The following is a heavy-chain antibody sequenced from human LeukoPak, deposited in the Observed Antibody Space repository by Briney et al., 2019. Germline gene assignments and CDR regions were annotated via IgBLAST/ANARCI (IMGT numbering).Heavy chain of an antibody. D-gene: IGHD3-3*01. CDR1: GGSISSYC. J-gene: IGHJ6*02. CDR3: ARDTERDYDFWSGAGFGMDV. V-gene: IGHV4-4*07. Sequence: SETLSLTCTVSGGSISSYCWSWIRQPAGKGLEWIGRIYTSGSTNYNPSLKSRVTMSVDTSKNQFSLKLSSVTAADTAVYYCARDTERDYDFWSGAGFGMDVWGQGTTVTVSS. CDR2: IYTSGST.